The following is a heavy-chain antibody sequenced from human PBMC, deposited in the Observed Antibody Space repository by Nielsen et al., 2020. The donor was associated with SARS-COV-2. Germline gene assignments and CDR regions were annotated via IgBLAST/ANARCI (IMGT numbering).Heavy chain of an antibody. J-gene: IGHJ4*02. CDR3: AREATVTTGYLDY. CDR1: GGSISSGGYY. CDR2: INHSGST. V-gene: IGHV4-39*07. D-gene: IGHD4-17*01. Sequence: SETLSLTCTVSGGSISSGGYYWNWIRQPPGKGLEWIGEINHSGSTNYNPSLKSRVTISVDTSKNQFSLKLSSVTAADTAVYYCAREATVTTGYLDYWGQGTLVTVSS.